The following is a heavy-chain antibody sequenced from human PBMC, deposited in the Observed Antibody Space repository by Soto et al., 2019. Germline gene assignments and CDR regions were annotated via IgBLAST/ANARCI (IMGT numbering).Heavy chain of an antibody. J-gene: IGHJ4*02. CDR3: ARQIYDSDTGPNFQYYFDS. CDR2: IDPSDSQT. D-gene: IGHD3-22*01. V-gene: IGHV5-10-1*01. Sequence: GESLKISCQVSGYSFTSYWISWVRQMPGKGLEWMGRIDPSDSQTYYSPSFRGHVTISVTKSITTVFLQWSSLRASDTAMYYCARQIYDSDTGPNFQYYFDSWGQGTPVTVSS. CDR1: GYSFTSYW.